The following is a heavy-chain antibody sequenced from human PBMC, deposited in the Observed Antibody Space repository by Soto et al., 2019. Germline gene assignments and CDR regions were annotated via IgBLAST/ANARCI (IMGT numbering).Heavy chain of an antibody. Sequence: HGESLKISCKGSGYTFTDYWIGWVRQMPGKGLEWMGLIYPGDSDTRYSPSFQGQVTISADKSISTAYLQWSSLKASDTAMYYCARHPDYYDSSGHYAPYFDYWGQGTLVTVSS. J-gene: IGHJ4*02. D-gene: IGHD3-22*01. CDR3: ARHPDYYDSSGHYAPYFDY. CDR1: GYTFTDYW. V-gene: IGHV5-51*01. CDR2: IYPGDSDT.